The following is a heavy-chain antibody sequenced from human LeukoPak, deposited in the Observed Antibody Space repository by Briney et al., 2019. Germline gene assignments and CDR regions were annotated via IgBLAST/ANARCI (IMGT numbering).Heavy chain of an antibody. J-gene: IGHJ4*02. Sequence: PSETLSLTCAVYGGSFSGYYWSWIRQPPGKGLEWIGEINHSGSTNYNPSLKSRVTISVDTSKNQFSLKLSSVTAADTAVYYCARGRVAAAGYFDYWGQGTLVTVSS. D-gene: IGHD6-13*01. V-gene: IGHV4-34*01. CDR3: ARGRVAAAGYFDY. CDR2: INHSGST. CDR1: GGSFSGYY.